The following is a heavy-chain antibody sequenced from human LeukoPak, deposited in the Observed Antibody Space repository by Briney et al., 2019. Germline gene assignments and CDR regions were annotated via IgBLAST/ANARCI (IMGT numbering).Heavy chain of an antibody. Sequence: KPSETLSLTCPVSGGSVSSSRYYWGWIRQPPGKGLEWIGYSHYSGTTNYNPSLRSRVTISVDTSKNQFSLKLSSVSAADTAVYYCARWGEGGGYVVHAFDIWGQGSMVTVSS. CDR3: ARWGEGGGYVVHAFDI. V-gene: IGHV4-61*01. D-gene: IGHD2-15*01. CDR1: GGSVSSSRYY. CDR2: SHYSGTT. J-gene: IGHJ3*02.